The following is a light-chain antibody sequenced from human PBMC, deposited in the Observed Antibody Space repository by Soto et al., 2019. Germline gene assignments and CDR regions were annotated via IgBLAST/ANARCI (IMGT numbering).Light chain of an antibody. CDR2: GAS. V-gene: IGKV3-15*01. J-gene: IGKJ5*01. Sequence: EVVMTQSPATLSASPGERVILSCRASQNIGSNLAWYQQRPGQAPRLLMYGASTRATETPARFSGSGSATDFTLTISSLQSEDFAVYYCQQYGSSITFGQGTRLEIK. CDR1: QNIGSN. CDR3: QQYGSSIT.